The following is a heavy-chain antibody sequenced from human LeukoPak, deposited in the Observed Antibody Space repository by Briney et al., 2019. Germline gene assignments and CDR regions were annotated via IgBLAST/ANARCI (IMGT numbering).Heavy chain of an antibody. J-gene: IGHJ4*02. CDR1: GDTLTELS. D-gene: IGHD3-10*01. CDR2: FVPEDGET. CDR3: ATLPRGHLFDS. Sequence: ASVKVSCKLSGDTLTELSMHWVRQSPGKGLEGMGGFVPEDGETIYAQKFQGRVTMTEDTSTDTAYMELSSLRSDDTAVYFCATLPRGHLFDSWGQGTLVTVSS. V-gene: IGHV1-24*01.